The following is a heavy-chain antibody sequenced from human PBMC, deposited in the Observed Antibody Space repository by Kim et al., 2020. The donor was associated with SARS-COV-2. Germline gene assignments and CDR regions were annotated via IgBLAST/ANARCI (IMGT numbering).Heavy chain of an antibody. CDR3: ARQPITIFGMDAFDI. J-gene: IGHJ3*02. Sequence: PSFQGHVTISADKSISTAYLQWSSLKASDTAMYYCARQPITIFGMDAFDIWGQGTMVTVSS. V-gene: IGHV5-10-1*01. D-gene: IGHD3-3*01.